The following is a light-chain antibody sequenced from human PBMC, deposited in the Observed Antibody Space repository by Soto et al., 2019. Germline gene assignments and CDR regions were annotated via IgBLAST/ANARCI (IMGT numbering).Light chain of an antibody. CDR3: QKYSSVPV. J-gene: IGKJ3*01. CDR1: QDISNF. V-gene: IGKV1-27*01. CDR2: AAS. Sequence: DIQMTQSPTSLSASVGDRVTITCRASQDISNFVAWYKQKPGKAPKLLLYAASTLQSGVPARFSGSGYGTDFTLTINSLQPEDVATYSCQKYSSVPVFGPGIKVEIK.